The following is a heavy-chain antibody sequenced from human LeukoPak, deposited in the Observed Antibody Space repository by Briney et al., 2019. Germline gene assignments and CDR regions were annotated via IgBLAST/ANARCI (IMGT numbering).Heavy chain of an antibody. D-gene: IGHD3-10*01. Sequence: GGSLRLSCAASGFTFSSYSMNWVRQAPGKGLEWVSSISSSSSYIYYADSVKGRFTISRGNAKNSLYLQMNSLRAEDTAVYYCARDPRYYGSGSYEDYWGQGTLVTVSS. CDR1: GFTFSSYS. V-gene: IGHV3-21*01. J-gene: IGHJ4*02. CDR2: ISSSSSYI. CDR3: ARDPRYYGSGSYEDY.